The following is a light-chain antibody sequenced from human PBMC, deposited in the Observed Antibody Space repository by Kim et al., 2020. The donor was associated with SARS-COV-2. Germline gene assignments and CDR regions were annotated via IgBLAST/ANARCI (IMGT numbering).Light chain of an antibody. J-gene: IGLJ3*02. CDR3: GSWDSTLSAGV. V-gene: IGLV1-51*01. CDR1: NSNNCNNS. CDR2: DSD. Sequence: GQRVSISCSGGNSNNCNNSVTWYQHLPPATPSRLIFDSDRRPSGVPGRFSGSKSGTSATLAITGLQTGDEAHYYCGSWDSTLSAGVFGGGTQLTVL.